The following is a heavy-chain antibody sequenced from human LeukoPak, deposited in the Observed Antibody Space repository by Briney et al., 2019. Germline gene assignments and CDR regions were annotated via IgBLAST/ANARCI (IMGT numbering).Heavy chain of an antibody. CDR3: AGSGGYFDY. V-gene: IGHV3-30*14. CDR2: ISYDGSNK. J-gene: IGHJ4*02. Sequence: GGSLRLSCAASGFTFSSYAMHWVRQAPGKGLEWVAVISYDGSNKYYADSVKGRFTISRDNSKNTLYLQMNSLRAEDTAVYYCAGSGGYFDYWGQGTLVTVSS. CDR1: GFTFSSYA. D-gene: IGHD3-3*01.